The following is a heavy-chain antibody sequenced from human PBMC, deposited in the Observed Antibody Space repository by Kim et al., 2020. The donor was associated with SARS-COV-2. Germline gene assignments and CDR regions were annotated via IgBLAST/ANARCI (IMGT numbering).Heavy chain of an antibody. J-gene: IGHJ6*02. Sequence: GGSLRLSCAASGFTFRSNWLNWVRRAPGKGLVWVSRLFGAGTTTNYADSVKGRFTTSGDNAKSTVYLQMNSLKAEDSGVYYCARGTWRDGLDVWGPGTT. CDR1: GFTFRSNW. CDR2: LFGAGTTT. CDR3: ARGTWRDGLDV. V-gene: IGHV3-74*01.